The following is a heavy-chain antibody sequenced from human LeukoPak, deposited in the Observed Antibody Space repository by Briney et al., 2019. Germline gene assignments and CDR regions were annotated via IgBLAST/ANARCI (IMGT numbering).Heavy chain of an antibody. CDR1: GFTFSSYW. D-gene: IGHD5-24*01. Sequence: GGSLRLSCAASGFTFSSYWMHWVRQAPGKGLVWVSRINSDGSSTSYADSVKGRFTISRDNSKNTLYLQMNSLRPDDTAVYYCARDLHSRDGYNSFDYWGQGTLVTVSS. J-gene: IGHJ4*02. V-gene: IGHV3-74*01. CDR3: ARDLHSRDGYNSFDY. CDR2: INSDGSST.